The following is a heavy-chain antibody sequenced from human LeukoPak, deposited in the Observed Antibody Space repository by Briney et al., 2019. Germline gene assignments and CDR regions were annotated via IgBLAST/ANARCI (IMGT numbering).Heavy chain of an antibody. Sequence: ASVKVSCRASGYTFTDYFMHWVRQAPGQGLEGMGWMNPNSGGTNYAQRFQGRVTMTRDTSITTTSMELSRLRSDDTAVYYCARGGSPIFYYYIDVWGKGTTVTISS. CDR3: ARGGSPIFYYYIDV. D-gene: IGHD2-21*01. CDR1: GYTFTDYF. CDR2: MNPNSGGT. J-gene: IGHJ6*03. V-gene: IGHV1-2*02.